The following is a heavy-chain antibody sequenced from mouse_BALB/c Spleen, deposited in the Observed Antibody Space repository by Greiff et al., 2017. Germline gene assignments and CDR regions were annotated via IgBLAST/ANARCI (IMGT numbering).Heavy chain of an antibody. CDR3: ARSNYDYGDY. CDR1: GYSITSDYA. J-gene: IGHJ2*01. V-gene: IGHV3-2*02. CDR2: ISYSGST. D-gene: IGHD2-4*01. Sequence: VQLKESGPGLVKPSQSLSLTCTVTGYSITSDYAWNWIRQFPGNKLEWMGYISYSGSTSYNPSLKSRISITRDTSKNQFFLQLNSVTTEDTATYYCARSNYDYGDYWGQGTTLTVSS.